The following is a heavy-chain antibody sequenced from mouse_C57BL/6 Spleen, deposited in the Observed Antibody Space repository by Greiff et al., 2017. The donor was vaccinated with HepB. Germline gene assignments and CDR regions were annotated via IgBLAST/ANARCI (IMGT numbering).Heavy chain of an antibody. CDR1: GYTFTSYW. J-gene: IGHJ4*01. V-gene: IGHV1-55*01. CDR3: ARGYYGKNYYAMDY. D-gene: IGHD2-1*01. Sequence: QVQLQQPGAELVKPGASVKMSCKASGYTFTSYWITWVKQRPGQGLEWIGDIYPGSGSTNYNEKFKSKATLTVNTSSSTAYMQLSSLTSEDSAVYYCARGYYGKNYYAMDYWGQGTSVTVSS. CDR2: IYPGSGST.